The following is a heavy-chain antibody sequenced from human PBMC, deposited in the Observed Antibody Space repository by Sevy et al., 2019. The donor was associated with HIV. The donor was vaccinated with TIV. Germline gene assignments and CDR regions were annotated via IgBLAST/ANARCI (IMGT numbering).Heavy chain of an antibody. Sequence: GGSLRLSCAASGFMFSYYAMHWVRQAPGKGLEWVAVISCDGSEKSYADSVKGRFTISRDNAKNTLYLQMNGLRPDDTTVYYCARGQRVDSWGSYIDYWGQGTLVTVSS. J-gene: IGHJ4*02. CDR1: GFMFSYYA. V-gene: IGHV3-30*03. CDR3: ARGQRVDSWGSYIDY. CDR2: ISCDGSEK. D-gene: IGHD3-16*01.